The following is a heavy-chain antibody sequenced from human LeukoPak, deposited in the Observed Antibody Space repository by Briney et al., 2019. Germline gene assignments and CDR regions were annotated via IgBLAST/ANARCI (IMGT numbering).Heavy chain of an antibody. V-gene: IGHV4-61*01. J-gene: IGHJ3*02. CDR3: ARGVGGVREGFDI. Sequence: SETLSLTCTVSGGSVSSESYHWTWIRQPPGRGLEWIAYIFTGGSSYYNPSLKSRVTISVDTSKNQFSLKLNSVTAADTAQYHCARGVGGVREGFDIWGQGTMVTVSS. D-gene: IGHD3-16*01. CDR2: IFTGGSS. CDR1: GGSVSSESYH.